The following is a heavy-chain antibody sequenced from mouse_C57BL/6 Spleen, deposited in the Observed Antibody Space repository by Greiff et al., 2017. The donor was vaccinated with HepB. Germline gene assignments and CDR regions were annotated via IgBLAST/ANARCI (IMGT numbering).Heavy chain of an antibody. J-gene: IGHJ1*03. Sequence: DVMLVESGGGLVQPGGSLSLSCAASGFTFTDYYMSWVRQPPGKALEWLGFIRNKANGYTTEYSASVKGRFTISRDNSQSILYLQMNALRAEDSATYYCARYHYGNYDWYFDVWGTGTTVTVSS. D-gene: IGHD2-1*01. V-gene: IGHV7-3*01. CDR3: ARYHYGNYDWYFDV. CDR2: IRNKANGYTT. CDR1: GFTFTDYY.